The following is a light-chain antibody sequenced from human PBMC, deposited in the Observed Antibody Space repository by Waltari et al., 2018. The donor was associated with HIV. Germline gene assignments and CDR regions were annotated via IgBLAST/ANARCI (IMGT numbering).Light chain of an antibody. CDR2: DAS. CDR1: QSLSNSY. V-gene: IGKV3-20*01. J-gene: IGKJ1*01. Sequence: EVVLTQSPGTLSWSQGERAPPSCRASQSLSNSYLAWYQQKPGQAPRLLIYDASSRATGIPYKFSGSGSGTDFTLTISKLEPEDFAVYYCQQYVSSPWTFGQGTKVEIK. CDR3: QQYVSSPWT.